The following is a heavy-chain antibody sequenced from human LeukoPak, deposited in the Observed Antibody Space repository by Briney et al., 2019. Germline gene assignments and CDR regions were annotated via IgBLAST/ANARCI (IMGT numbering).Heavy chain of an antibody. D-gene: IGHD6-19*01. CDR2: LRSKAYGGTT. V-gene: IGHV3-49*04. CDR1: GFTFGDYT. CDR3: TRDSSGHNWYFDL. J-gene: IGHJ2*01. Sequence: GGSLRLSCTASGFTFGDYTMSWVRQAPGKGLEWVGFLRSKAYGGTTEYAASVKGRFTISRDDSKSIAYLQMNILKTEDTAVYYCTRDSSGHNWYFDLWGRGTLVTVSP.